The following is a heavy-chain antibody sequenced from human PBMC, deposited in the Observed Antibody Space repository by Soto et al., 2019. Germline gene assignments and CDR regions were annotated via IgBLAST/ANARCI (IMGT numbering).Heavy chain of an antibody. Sequence: EVQLLESGGGFVQPGGSLRLSCVASGFTFSSYAMSWVRQAPGKGLEWVSVISGNSDSTYYADSVKGRFTISRDTSKNTLYLEMNSLRAEDTAVYYCADKYYYGSGSYYYWGQGTLVTVSS. V-gene: IGHV3-23*01. J-gene: IGHJ4*02. CDR3: ADKYYYGSGSYYY. CDR2: ISGNSDST. CDR1: GFTFSSYA. D-gene: IGHD3-10*01.